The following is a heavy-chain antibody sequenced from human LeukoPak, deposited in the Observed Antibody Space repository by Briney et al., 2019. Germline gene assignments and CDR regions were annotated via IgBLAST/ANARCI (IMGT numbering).Heavy chain of an antibody. Sequence: GGSLRLSCAASGFTFSGYWMSWVRQAPGKGLEWVANIKQDGSGAYYVESLKGRFTISRDNAKNSLYLQMNSLRVEDTAVYYCTRDQSPRFDYWGQGTLVTVSS. J-gene: IGHJ4*02. V-gene: IGHV3-7*01. CDR2: IKQDGSGA. CDR3: TRDQSPRFDY. CDR1: GFTFSGYW.